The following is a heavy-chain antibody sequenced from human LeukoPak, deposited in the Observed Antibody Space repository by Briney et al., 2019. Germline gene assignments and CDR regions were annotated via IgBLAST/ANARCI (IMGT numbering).Heavy chain of an antibody. CDR2: ISSSSSTI. J-gene: IGHJ3*02. D-gene: IGHD6-13*01. CDR3: ARVRGVAAAGSLLAFDI. Sequence: PGGSLRLSCAASGFTFSSYSMNWVRQAPGKGLEWVSYISSSSSTIYYADSVKGRFTISRDNAKNSLYLQMNSLRAEDTAVYYCARVRGVAAAGSLLAFDIWGQGTMVTVSS. V-gene: IGHV3-48*04. CDR1: GFTFSSYS.